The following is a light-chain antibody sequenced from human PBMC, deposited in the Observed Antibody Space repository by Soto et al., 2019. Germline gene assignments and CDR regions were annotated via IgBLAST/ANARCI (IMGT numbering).Light chain of an antibody. CDR2: GAS. CDR3: QQYMNWPT. J-gene: IGKJ5*01. V-gene: IGKV3-15*01. Sequence: EIVMTQSPATLSVSPGEGATLSCRASQSLSRDLAWYQQKPGQAPRLLIFGASTRVTGIPARFSGSGSGTEFTLIIISLQSEDFAVYYCQQYMNWPTFGQGTRLEIK. CDR1: QSLSRD.